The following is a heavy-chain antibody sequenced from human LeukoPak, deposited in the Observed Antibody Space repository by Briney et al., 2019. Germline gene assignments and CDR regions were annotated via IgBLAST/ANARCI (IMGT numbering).Heavy chain of an antibody. Sequence: QTGGSLRLSCAASGFTVSSNYMSWVRQAPGKGLEWVSVIYSGGSTYYADSVKGRFTISRDNSKNTLYLQMNSLRAEDTAVYYCARDIVGGGSYGTTFDYWAREPWSPSPQ. D-gene: IGHD1-26*01. CDR3: ARDIVGGGSYGTTFDY. V-gene: IGHV3-66*01. CDR1: GFTVSSNY. CDR2: IYSGGST. J-gene: IGHJ4*02.